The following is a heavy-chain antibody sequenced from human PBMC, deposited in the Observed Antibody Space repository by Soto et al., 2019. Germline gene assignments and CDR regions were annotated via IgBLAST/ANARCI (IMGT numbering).Heavy chain of an antibody. Sequence: SETMCVTCTVADGSISSGGYYWNWIRQHPGKGLEWIGYIYYSGSTYYNPSLKSRVTISVDTSKNQFSLKLNSVTAADTAVYYCARSVFPWGQGTLVTVS. CDR2: IYYSGST. CDR3: ARSVFP. V-gene: IGHV4-31*03. J-gene: IGHJ5*02. CDR1: DGSISSGGYY.